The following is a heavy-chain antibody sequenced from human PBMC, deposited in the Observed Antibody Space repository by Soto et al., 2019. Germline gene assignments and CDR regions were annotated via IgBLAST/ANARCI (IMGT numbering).Heavy chain of an antibody. J-gene: IGHJ4*02. CDR1: GYTLPNYA. D-gene: IGHD3-10*01. V-gene: IGHV1-3*01. CDR2: ITAGDGNT. Sequence: QVQLVQSGAEVKKPGASVKVSCKASGYTLPNYAIHWVRQAPGQRLEWMGWITAGDGNTKYSQKFQGRVTITRDTSASTAYMELRSLRSDDTAVYYCARDQGALLWFGELLASDYWGQGTLVTVSS. CDR3: ARDQGALLWFGELLASDY.